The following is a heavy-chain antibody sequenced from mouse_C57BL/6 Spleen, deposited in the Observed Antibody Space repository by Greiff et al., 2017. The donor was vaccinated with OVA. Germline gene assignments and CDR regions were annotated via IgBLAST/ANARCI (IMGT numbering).Heavy chain of an antibody. CDR1: GYAFTNYL. CDR3: ARSSSNFYAMDY. Sequence: VKLQQSGAELVRPGTSVKVSCKASGYAFTNYLIEWVKQRPGQGLEWIGVINPGSGGTNYNEKFKGKATLTADKSSSTAYMQLSSLTSEDSAVYFCARSSSNFYAMDYWGQGTSVTVSS. D-gene: IGHD2-5*01. V-gene: IGHV1-54*01. CDR2: INPGSGGT. J-gene: IGHJ4*01.